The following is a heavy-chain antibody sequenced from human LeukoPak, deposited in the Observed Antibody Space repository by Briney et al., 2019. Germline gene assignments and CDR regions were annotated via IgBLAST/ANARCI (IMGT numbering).Heavy chain of an antibody. CDR2: ISSSGSTI. V-gene: IGHV3-11*04. CDR1: GFTFDDYA. CDR3: ARDGRTVFGARVYYMDV. Sequence: GRSLRLSCAASGFTFDDYAMHWVRQAPGKGLEWISYISSSGSTIYYADSVKGRFTISRDNAKNSLYLEMNSLRAEDTAVYYCARDGRTVFGARVYYMDVWGKGTTVTVSS. J-gene: IGHJ6*03. D-gene: IGHD3-3*01.